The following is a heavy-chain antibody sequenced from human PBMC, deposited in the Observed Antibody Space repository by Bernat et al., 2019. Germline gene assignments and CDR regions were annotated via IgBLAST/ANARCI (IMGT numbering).Heavy chain of an antibody. D-gene: IGHD6-13*01. CDR1: GFTFSGSA. CDR3: TTGYIAWGGMDV. V-gene: IGHV3-73*01. J-gene: IGHJ6*02. CDR2: IRSKANSYAT. Sequence: EVQLVESGGGLVQPGGSLKLSCAASGFTFSGSAMHWVRQASGKGLEWVGRIRSKANSYATAYAASVKGRFTISRDDSKNTAYLQMNSLKTEDTAVYYCTTGYIAWGGMDVWGQGTTVTVSS.